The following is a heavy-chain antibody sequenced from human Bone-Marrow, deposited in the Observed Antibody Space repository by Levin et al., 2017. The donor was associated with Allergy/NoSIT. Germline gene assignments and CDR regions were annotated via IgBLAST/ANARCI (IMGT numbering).Heavy chain of an antibody. Sequence: GEPLKISCAASGFIFRNYAMNWVRQAPGKGLEWVSQISGSGGNTHYADSVKGRFTFSRDNSKNTLYLQMNSLRVEDTAVYYCAGYDTSAYHSPFDYWGQGTLVTVSS. CDR3: AGYDTSAYHSPFDY. CDR2: ISGSGGNT. D-gene: IGHD3-22*01. V-gene: IGHV3-23*01. CDR1: GFIFRNYA. J-gene: IGHJ4*02.